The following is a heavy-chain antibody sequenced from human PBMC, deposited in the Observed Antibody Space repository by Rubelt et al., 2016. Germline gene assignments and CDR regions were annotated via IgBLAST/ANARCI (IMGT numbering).Heavy chain of an antibody. V-gene: IGHV4-38-2*02. D-gene: IGHD4-23*01. CDR2: ISHSGSA. J-gene: IGHJ2*01. CDR3: ARDVRWSWHFDL. CDR1: SFSISSGHY. Sequence: QVQLQESGPGLVKPSETLSLTCTVSSFSISSGHYWGWIRQPPGKGLEWIGSISHSGSAYYNPSLKSRVTISVDTSENQFSLRRSSVTAADTAVYYCARDVRWSWHFDLWGRGTLVTVSS.